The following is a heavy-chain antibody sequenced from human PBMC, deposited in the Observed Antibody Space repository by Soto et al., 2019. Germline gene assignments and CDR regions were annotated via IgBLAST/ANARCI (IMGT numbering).Heavy chain of an antibody. CDR3: ARGLGEYSSSYGYFDY. Sequence: GASVKVSCKASGYTFTIYAMHWVRQAPGQRLEWMGWINAGNGNTKYSQKFQGRVTITRDTSASTAYMELSSLRSEDTAVYYCARGLGEYSSSYGYFDYWGQGTLVTVSS. CDR1: GYTFTIYA. J-gene: IGHJ4*02. CDR2: INAGNGNT. V-gene: IGHV1-3*01. D-gene: IGHD6-6*01.